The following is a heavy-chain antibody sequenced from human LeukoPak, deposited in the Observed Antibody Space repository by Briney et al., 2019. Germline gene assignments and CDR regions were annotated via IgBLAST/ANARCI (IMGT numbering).Heavy chain of an antibody. Sequence: GGSLRLSCAASGFTFSSYAMSWVRQAPGKGLEWVSAISGSGGSTYYADSVKGRFTISRDNSKNTLYLQMNSLRAEDTAVYYCAKSLSYYGDYSPWYYFDYCGQGTLVTVSS. CDR3: AKSLSYYGDYSPWYYFDY. CDR1: GFTFSSYA. J-gene: IGHJ4*02. CDR2: ISGSGGST. V-gene: IGHV3-23*01. D-gene: IGHD4-17*01.